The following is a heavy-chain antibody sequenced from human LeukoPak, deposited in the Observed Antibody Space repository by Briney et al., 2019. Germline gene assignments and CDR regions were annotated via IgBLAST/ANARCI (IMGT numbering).Heavy chain of an antibody. D-gene: IGHD4-17*01. CDR2: IYYSGST. CDR3: ARGLGTVTFFDY. J-gene: IGHJ4*02. V-gene: IGHV4-38-2*02. Sequence: SETLSLTCTVSDNSISNGYYWGWIRQPPGKGLEWIGSIYYSGSTYYSPSLKSRVTISMDTSRNQFSLKLSSVTAADTAVYYCARGLGTVTFFDYWGQGTLVTVSS. CDR1: DNSISNGYY.